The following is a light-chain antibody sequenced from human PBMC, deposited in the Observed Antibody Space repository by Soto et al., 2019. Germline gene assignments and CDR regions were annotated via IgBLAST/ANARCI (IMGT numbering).Light chain of an antibody. V-gene: IGKV3-11*01. CDR3: QQRSTWPLT. J-gene: IGKJ4*01. Sequence: EIVLTQSPATLSLSPGERATLSCRSSQRVDNYLAWYQQKPGQPPRLVIYDASSRAPGIPARFSGAGSDFDFTLTISSLEPEDFAVYYCQQRSTWPLTFGGGT. CDR1: QRVDNY. CDR2: DAS.